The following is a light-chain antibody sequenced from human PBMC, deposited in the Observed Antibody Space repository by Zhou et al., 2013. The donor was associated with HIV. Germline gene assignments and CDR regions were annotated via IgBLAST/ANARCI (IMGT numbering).Light chain of an antibody. J-gene: IGKJ1*01. V-gene: IGKV1-39*01. CDR1: LNITTF. CDR2: SAS. CDR3: QQSYGVPVT. Sequence: DIQMTQTPSSLSASVGDRVTITCRASLNITTFLNWYRQKPGKAPQLLIHSASGLPTGVPSGFSGTGSGTHFTLTINPLQPDDFATYYCQQSYGVPVTFGQGTKVEVK.